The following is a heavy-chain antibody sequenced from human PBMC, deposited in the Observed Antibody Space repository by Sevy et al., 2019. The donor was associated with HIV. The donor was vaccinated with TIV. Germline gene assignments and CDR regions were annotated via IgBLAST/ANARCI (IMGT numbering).Heavy chain of an antibody. J-gene: IGHJ4*02. Sequence: SETLSLTCAVYGGSFSGYYWSWIRQPPGKGLGWIGEINHSGSTNYNPSLKSRVTISVDTSKNQFSLKLSSVTAADTAVYYCARVGAYGSGSYYVYFDYWGQGTLVTVSS. V-gene: IGHV4-34*01. CDR1: GGSFSGYY. CDR2: INHSGST. D-gene: IGHD3-10*01. CDR3: ARVGAYGSGSYYVYFDY.